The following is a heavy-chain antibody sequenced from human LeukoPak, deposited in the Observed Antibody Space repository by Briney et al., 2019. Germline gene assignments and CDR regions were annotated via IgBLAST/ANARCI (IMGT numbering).Heavy chain of an antibody. Sequence: SQTLSLTCAISGDSIYGNRAAWNWLRQSPSRGLEWLGRTYYRSKWFRDYGVSVKSRITIDPDTSKNQFSLQLNSVTPDDTAVYYCARGFNEATPGALDIWGQGTMVTVSS. J-gene: IGHJ3*02. CDR1: GDSIYGNRAA. V-gene: IGHV6-1*01. CDR2: TYYRSKWFR. CDR3: ARGFNEATPGALDI. D-gene: IGHD5-12*01.